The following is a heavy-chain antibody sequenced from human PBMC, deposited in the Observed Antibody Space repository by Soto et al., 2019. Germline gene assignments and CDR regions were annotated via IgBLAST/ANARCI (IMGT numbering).Heavy chain of an antibody. D-gene: IGHD5-12*01. J-gene: IGHJ4*02. Sequence: QVQLVQSGAEVKKPGSSVKVSCKASGGTFSSYTISWVRQAPGQGLEWMGRIIPILGIANYAQKFQGRVTITADKSTSTAYMELSSLRSEDTAVYYCAREGDGYNSRGDWDDYWGQGTLVTVSS. CDR2: IIPILGIA. V-gene: IGHV1-69*08. CDR3: AREGDGYNSRGDWDDY. CDR1: GGTFSSYT.